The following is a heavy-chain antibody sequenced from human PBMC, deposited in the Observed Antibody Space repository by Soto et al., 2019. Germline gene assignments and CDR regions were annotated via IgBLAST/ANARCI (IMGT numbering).Heavy chain of an antibody. CDR2: INHSGST. Sequence: PSETLSLTCAVYDGSFSGYYWSWIRQRPGKGLEWIGEINHSGSTNYNPSLKSRVTISVDTSKNQFSLKLSSVTAADTAVYYCARRRDYSCSFYHYYGMDVWGQGYTVTV. J-gene: IGHJ6*02. CDR3: ARRRDYSCSFYHYYGMDV. D-gene: IGHD6-6*01. V-gene: IGHV4-34*01. CDR1: DGSFSGYY.